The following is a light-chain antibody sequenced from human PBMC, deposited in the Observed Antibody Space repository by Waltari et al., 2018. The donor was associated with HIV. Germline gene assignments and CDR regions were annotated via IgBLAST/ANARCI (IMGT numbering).Light chain of an antibody. V-gene: IGLV2-23*02. CDR2: EVS. Sequence: QSALTQPASVSGSFGQSITISCTGTSSDVGSYNLVSWYQYHPSKAPKLIIYEVSKRPSGVSNRFSGSKSGNTASLTVSGLQAEDEAHYYCCSYARSGIPFGGGTKLTVL. J-gene: IGLJ2*01. CDR1: SSDVGSYNL. CDR3: CSYARSGIP.